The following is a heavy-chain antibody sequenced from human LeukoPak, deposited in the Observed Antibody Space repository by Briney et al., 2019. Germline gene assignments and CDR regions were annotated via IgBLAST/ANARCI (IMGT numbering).Heavy chain of an antibody. CDR1: GFSLSTSGVG. CDR3: AHRHRRAGVPWRFLEWLSYFDY. V-gene: IGHV2-5*02. Sequence: SGPTLVKPTQTLTLTCTFSGFSLSTSGVGVGWIRQPPGKALEWLALIYWDDDKRYSPSLKSRLTITKDTSKNQVVLTMTNMDPVDTATYYCAHRHRRAGVPWRFLEWLSYFDYWGQGTLVTVSS. CDR2: IYWDDDK. J-gene: IGHJ4*02. D-gene: IGHD3-3*01.